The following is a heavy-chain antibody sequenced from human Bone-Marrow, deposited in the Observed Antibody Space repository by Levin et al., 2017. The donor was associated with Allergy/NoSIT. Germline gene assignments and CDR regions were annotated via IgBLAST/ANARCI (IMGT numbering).Heavy chain of an antibody. D-gene: IGHD2-15*01. V-gene: IGHV1-69*04. CDR2: IIPFVNTA. CDR3: ARVGCSGGNCYFEY. CDR1: RGTFSDYV. J-gene: IGHJ4*02. Sequence: PGGSLRLSCKADRGTFSDYVISWVRXXXGQGLEWMGRIIPFVNTAKYAQKFEGRVTITADTSTSTAYMELSSLTSDDTAVYYCARVGCSGGNCYFEYWGQGTLVTVSS.